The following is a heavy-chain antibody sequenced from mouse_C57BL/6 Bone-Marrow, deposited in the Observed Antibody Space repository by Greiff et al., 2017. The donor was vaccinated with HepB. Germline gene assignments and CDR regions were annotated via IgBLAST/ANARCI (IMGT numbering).Heavy chain of an antibody. D-gene: IGHD2-4*01. CDR2: IYPGDGDT. V-gene: IGHV1-82*01. CDR3: ARWDYDRDY. Sequence: VQLQQSGPELVKPGASVKISCKASGYAFSSSWMNWVKQRPGKGLEWIGRIYPGDGDTNYNGKFKGKATLTADKSSSTAYMQLSSLTSEDSAVYFCARWDYDRDYGGQGTTLTVSS. CDR1: GYAFSSSW. J-gene: IGHJ2*01.